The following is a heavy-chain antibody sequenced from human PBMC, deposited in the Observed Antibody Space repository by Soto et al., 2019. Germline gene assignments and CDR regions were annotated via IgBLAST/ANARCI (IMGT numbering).Heavy chain of an antibody. J-gene: IGHJ5*02. CDR3: AKDLTSYGPRGYSSSWYGWFDP. Sequence: EVQLLESGGGLVQPGGSLRLSCATSGFTFTSHVISWVRQAPGKGLEWVSAASARNTNTYYADSVRGRFTISRDNSKCTLYLQLDSRRVEDTAVYHCAKDLTSYGPRGYSSSWYGWFDPWGQGTLVVVSS. CDR2: ASARNTNT. D-gene: IGHD6-13*01. CDR1: GFTFTSHV. V-gene: IGHV3-23*01.